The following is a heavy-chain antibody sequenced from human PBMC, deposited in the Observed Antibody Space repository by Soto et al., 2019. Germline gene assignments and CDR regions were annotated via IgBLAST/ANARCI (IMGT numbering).Heavy chain of an antibody. CDR3: ARTTLNLATIVATSNWFDP. CDR2: ISIYYGNT. D-gene: IGHD1-1*01. CDR1: GYTFTDYG. Sequence: ASVKVSCKASGYTFTDYGILWLRQAPGQGLEWMGWISIYYGNTDYSQKLQGRVTMTRDISTSTAYMELTSLRSDDTAVYYCARTTLNLATIVATSNWFDPWGQGTLVTVSS. J-gene: IGHJ5*02. V-gene: IGHV1-18*01.